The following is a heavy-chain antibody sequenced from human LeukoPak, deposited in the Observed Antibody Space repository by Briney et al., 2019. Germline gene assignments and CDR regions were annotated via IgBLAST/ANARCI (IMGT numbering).Heavy chain of an antibody. D-gene: IGHD2-21*01. V-gene: IGHV3-72*01. CDR2: TKNKGNSYTR. J-gene: IGHJ4*02. CDR1: GITVSDHD. Sequence: GGSLRLSCALSGITVSDHDMDWVRQAPGKGLEWCGRTKNKGNSYTREYAASVKGRFTISRDDSKNSLYLQMNSLKTEDTAVYYCVAIIREVGDWGQGTLVTVSS. CDR3: VAIIREVGD.